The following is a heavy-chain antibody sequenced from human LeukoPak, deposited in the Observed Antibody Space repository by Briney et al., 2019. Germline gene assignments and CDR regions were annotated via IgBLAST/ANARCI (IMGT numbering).Heavy chain of an antibody. CDR2: ISSSGSTT. CDR1: GFTFSSYA. J-gene: IGHJ3*02. Sequence: PGGSLRLSCAASGFTFSSYAMSWVRQAPGKGLEWVSYISSSGSTTYYADSVKGRFTISRDNSKNTLYLQLNSLRVEDTALYYCGFRTGWYEGLAAFDIWGQGTMVTVSS. CDR3: GFRTGWYEGLAAFDI. D-gene: IGHD3/OR15-3a*01. V-gene: IGHV3-23*01.